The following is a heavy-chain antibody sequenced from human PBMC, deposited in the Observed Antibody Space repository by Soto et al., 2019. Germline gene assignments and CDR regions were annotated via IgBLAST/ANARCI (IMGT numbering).Heavy chain of an antibody. V-gene: IGHV4-4*07. CDR1: GGSISEKY. CDR3: VASLAASGLNWLDP. D-gene: IGHD6-13*01. CDR2: IFANGHT. Sequence: SETLSLTSIVSGGSISEKYWNWVRQPPGKGLEWIGLIFANGHTDYNPSLKSRVTMSVDASKNQFSLRLTSMTAADTAVYYCVASLAASGLNWLDPWGRGTLVT. J-gene: IGHJ5*02.